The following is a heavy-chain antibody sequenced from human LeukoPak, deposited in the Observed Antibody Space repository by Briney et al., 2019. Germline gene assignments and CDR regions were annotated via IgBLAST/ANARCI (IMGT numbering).Heavy chain of an antibody. CDR1: GFTFSSYW. Sequence: PGGSLRLSCAASGFTFSSYWMSWVRQAPGKGLEWVANIKQDGSEKYYVDSVKGRFTISRDNAKNSLYLQMISLRAEDTAVYYCARWERGYSYGEIYYYYMDVWGKGTTVTVSS. CDR2: IKQDGSEK. V-gene: IGHV3-7*01. CDR3: ARWERGYSYGEIYYYYMDV. J-gene: IGHJ6*03. D-gene: IGHD5-18*01.